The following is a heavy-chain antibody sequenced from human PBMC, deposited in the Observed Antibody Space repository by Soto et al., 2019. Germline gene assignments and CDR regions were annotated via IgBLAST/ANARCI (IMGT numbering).Heavy chain of an antibody. CDR2: INAGNGNT. J-gene: IGHJ4*02. CDR1: GYTFTSYA. Sequence: EASVKVSCKASGYTFTSYAMHWVRQAPGQRLEWMGWINAGNGNTKYSQKFQGRVTITRDTSASTAYMELSSLRSEDTAVYYCARDWEGRVGNFDYWGQGTLVTVSS. V-gene: IGHV1-3*01. CDR3: ARDWEGRVGNFDY. D-gene: IGHD1-26*01.